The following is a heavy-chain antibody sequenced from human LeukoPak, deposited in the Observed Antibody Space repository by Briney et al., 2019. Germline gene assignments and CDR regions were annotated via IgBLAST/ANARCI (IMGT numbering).Heavy chain of an antibody. CDR1: GYTFTDNY. Sequence: ASVKVSCKASGYTFTDNYIHWVRQAPGQGLEWMGWIDPNSGGTNYAQRFQGRVAMTRDTSISTGYMELYSLRSDDTAVYYSARVLPSDFWGQGTLVTVSS. V-gene: IGHV1-2*02. CDR3: ARVLPSDF. J-gene: IGHJ4*02. CDR2: IDPNSGGT.